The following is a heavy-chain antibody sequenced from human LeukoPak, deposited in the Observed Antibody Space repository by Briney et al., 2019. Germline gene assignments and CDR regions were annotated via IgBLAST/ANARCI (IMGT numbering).Heavy chain of an antibody. V-gene: IGHV1-69*04. CDR2: IIPILGIA. J-gene: IGHJ6*02. Sequence: SVKVSCKASGGTFSSYAISWVRQAPGQGLEWMGRIIPILGIANYAQKFQGRVTITADKSTSTAYMELSSLRSEDTAVYYCARDLLPPPDCSGGRCYPGYSSSWFHGMDVWGQGTTVTVSS. D-gene: IGHD2-15*01. CDR3: ARDLLPPPDCSGGRCYPGYSSSWFHGMDV. CDR1: GGTFSSYA.